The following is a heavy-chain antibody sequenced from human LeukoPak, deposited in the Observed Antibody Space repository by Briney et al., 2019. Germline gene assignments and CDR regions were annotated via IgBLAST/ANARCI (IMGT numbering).Heavy chain of an antibody. Sequence: SETLSLTCAVYGGSFSGYYWSWIRQPPGKGLEWIGEINHSGSTNYNPSPKSRVTISVDTSKNQFSLKLSSVTAADTAVYYCARGLSKESMGYCSSTSCFGFDPWGQGTLVTVSS. CDR1: GGSFSGYY. CDR2: INHSGST. CDR3: ARGLSKESMGYCSSTSCFGFDP. V-gene: IGHV4-34*01. D-gene: IGHD2-2*01. J-gene: IGHJ5*02.